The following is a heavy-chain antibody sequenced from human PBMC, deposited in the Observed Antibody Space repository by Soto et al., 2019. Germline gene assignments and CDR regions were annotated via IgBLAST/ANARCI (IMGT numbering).Heavy chain of an antibody. V-gene: IGHV4-59*03. Sequence: ETLSLTCSVSGGSISSAYWSWIRQPPGKGLEWIAYIDYSENTHPNPSLKGRVTMSLDTSKNQFSLKLSSVTASDTAVYFCAKHSGYYDFDSWGQGTRVTVSS. D-gene: IGHD5-12*01. CDR2: IDYSENT. J-gene: IGHJ4*02. CDR3: AKHSGYYDFDS. CDR1: GGSISSAY.